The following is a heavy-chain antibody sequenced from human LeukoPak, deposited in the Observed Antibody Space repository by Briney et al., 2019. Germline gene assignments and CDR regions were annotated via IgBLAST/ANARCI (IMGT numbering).Heavy chain of an antibody. CDR2: IYRSGST. CDR3: ARAFYSSSWYHKEDFFDY. J-gene: IGHJ4*02. D-gene: IGHD6-13*01. CDR1: GYSINNGYY. V-gene: IGHV4-38-2*02. Sequence: SETLSLTCTVSGYSINNGYYWGWIRQPPGKGLEWIGSIYRSGSTYYKPSLKSRVTISVDTSKNQFSLKLSSVTAADTAVYYCARAFYSSSWYHKEDFFDYWGQGTPVTVTS.